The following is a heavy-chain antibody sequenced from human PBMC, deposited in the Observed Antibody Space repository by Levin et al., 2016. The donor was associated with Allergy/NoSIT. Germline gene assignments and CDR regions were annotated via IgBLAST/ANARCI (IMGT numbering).Heavy chain of an antibody. D-gene: IGHD3-16*01. J-gene: IGHJ6*03. Sequence: VRQMPGKGLEWMGRIDPSDSYTNYSPSFQGHVTISADKSISTAYLQWSSLKASDTAMYYCARCVSGGPNYYYYYMDVWGKGTTVTVSS. CDR2: IDPSDSYT. CDR3: ARCVSGGPNYYYYYMDV. V-gene: IGHV5-10-1*01.